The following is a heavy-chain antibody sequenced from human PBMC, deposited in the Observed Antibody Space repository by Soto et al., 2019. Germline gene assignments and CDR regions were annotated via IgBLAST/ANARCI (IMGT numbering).Heavy chain of an antibody. D-gene: IGHD1-7*01. CDR1: GYTFTSYN. CDR3: ARVPLTGTMNY. V-gene: IGHV1-46*01. Sequence: GASVKVSCKASGYTFTSYNMHWVRQAPGQRLEWMGIINPSGDNTNYAQKFQGRVTMTRDTSTTTVYMELSSLRSEDTAVYYCARVPLTGTMNYWGQGTLVTVSS. J-gene: IGHJ4*02. CDR2: INPSGDNT.